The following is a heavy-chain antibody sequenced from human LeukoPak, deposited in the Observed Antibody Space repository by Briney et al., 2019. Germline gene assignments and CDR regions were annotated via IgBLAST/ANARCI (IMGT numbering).Heavy chain of an antibody. CDR2: INHSGST. CDR3: ARRLTYYYGSGSYYPDY. CDR1: GGSFSGYY. V-gene: IGHV4-34*01. D-gene: IGHD3-10*01. J-gene: IGHJ4*02. Sequence: SETLSLTCAVYGGSFSGYYWSWIRQPPGKGLEWIGEINHSGSTNYNPSLKSRVTISVDTSKNQFSLKLSSVTAADTAVYYCARRLTYYYGSGSYYPDYWGQGTLVTVSS.